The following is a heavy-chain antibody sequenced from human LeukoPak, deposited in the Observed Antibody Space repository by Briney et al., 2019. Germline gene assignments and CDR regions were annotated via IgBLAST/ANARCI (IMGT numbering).Heavy chain of an antibody. J-gene: IGHJ4*02. V-gene: IGHV4-59*11. D-gene: IGHD5-18*01. Sequence: SGTLSLACTVSGASMSAHYWSWLRQPPGKGLEWIGYLLDSWRTKDNPSLQSRVTLSADTSKNQFSLRLTSVTAADTAVYYCATIRRGSIYGYFDFWGQGILVTVSS. CDR1: GASMSAHY. CDR3: ATIRRGSIYGYFDF. CDR2: LLDSWRT.